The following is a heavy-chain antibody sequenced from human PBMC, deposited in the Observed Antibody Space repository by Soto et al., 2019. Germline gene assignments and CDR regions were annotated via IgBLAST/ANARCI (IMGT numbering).Heavy chain of an antibody. J-gene: IGHJ4*02. CDR1: GFIFSDYY. CDR3: ERGGPGDSHYFGF. V-gene: IGHV3-11*01. Sequence: QVQLVESGGGLVKPGGSLRLSCAASGFIFSDYYMSWIRQAPGKGLEWVSFISTSYSPIFYADSVKGRFSISRDNAKNSLFLQLNSLRADDTAGYSCERGGPGDSHYFGFWGQGTLVTVSS. D-gene: IGHD1-26*01. CDR2: ISTSYSPI.